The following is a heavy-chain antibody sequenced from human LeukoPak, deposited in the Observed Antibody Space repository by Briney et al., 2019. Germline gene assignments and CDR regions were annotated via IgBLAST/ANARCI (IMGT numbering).Heavy chain of an antibody. CDR1: GDSTSSDRYY. V-gene: IGHV4-39*02. D-gene: IGHD6-25*01. J-gene: IGHJ4*02. CDR3: ARSSGTGTFSY. Sequence: SETLSLTCTVSGDSTSSDRYYGGWVRQPPGKGLEWIGNIYYSGSTYYNPSLESRATISVDTSKNHFSLKMSSVTAADMAVYYCARSSGTGTFSYWGQGTLVTVSS. CDR2: IYYSGST.